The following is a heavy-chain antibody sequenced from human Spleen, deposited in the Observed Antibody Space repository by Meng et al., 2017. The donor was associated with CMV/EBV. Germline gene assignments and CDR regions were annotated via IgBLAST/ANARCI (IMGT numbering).Heavy chain of an antibody. CDR1: ISSSSYY. CDR3: ARANYYDSSGYPTNWFDP. D-gene: IGHD3-22*01. V-gene: IGHV4-39*07. J-gene: IGHJ5*02. CDR2: IYYSGST. Sequence: ISSSSYYWGWIRQPPGKGLEWIGSIYYSGSTYYNPSLKSRVTISVDTSKNQFSLKLSSVTAADTAVYYCARANYYDSSGYPTNWFDPWGQGTLVTVSS.